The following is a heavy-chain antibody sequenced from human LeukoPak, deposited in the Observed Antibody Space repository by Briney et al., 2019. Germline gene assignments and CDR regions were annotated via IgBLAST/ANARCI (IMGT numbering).Heavy chain of an antibody. J-gene: IGHJ3*02. D-gene: IGHD3-10*01. CDR2: ISSSSSYI. Sequence: PGGSLRLSCAASGFTFSSYSMNWVRQAPGKGPEWVSSISSSSSYIYYADSVKGRFTISRDNAKNSLYLQMNSLRAEDTAVYYCASVDAMVRGVIVAFDIWGQGTMVTVSS. CDR3: ASVDAMVRGVIVAFDI. V-gene: IGHV3-21*01. CDR1: GFTFSSYS.